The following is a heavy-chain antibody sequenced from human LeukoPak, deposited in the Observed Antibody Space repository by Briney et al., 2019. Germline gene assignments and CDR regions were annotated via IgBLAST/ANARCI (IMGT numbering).Heavy chain of an antibody. CDR2: IYKDGTT. J-gene: IGHJ4*02. D-gene: IGHD3-16*01. V-gene: IGHV3-53*01. Sequence: PGGSLRLSCAASGFTVITSYMSWVRQAPGKGLEWVSVIYKDGTTYYADSVKGRFTISRDNPKNTLYLQMSSLRDEDTAVYYCVRVHGGGYWGQGTLVTVSS. CDR1: GFTVITSY. CDR3: VRVHGGGY.